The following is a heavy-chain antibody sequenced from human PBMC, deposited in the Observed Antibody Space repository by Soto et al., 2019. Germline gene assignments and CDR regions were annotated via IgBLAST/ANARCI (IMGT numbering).Heavy chain of an antibody. CDR1: GDSIGTTHSY. D-gene: IGHD2-8*01. CDR3: ARHEGNGNVWPLDY. Sequence: SETLSLTCTVSGDSIGTTHSYWAWNRQSPGKGLEWIGNIHYSGSTYYMPSLRSRVTLSVDTSKNQFSLRLTSVTAEDTAVYYCARHEGNGNVWPLDYWGQGILVTVSS. CDR2: IHYSGST. V-gene: IGHV4-39*01. J-gene: IGHJ4*02.